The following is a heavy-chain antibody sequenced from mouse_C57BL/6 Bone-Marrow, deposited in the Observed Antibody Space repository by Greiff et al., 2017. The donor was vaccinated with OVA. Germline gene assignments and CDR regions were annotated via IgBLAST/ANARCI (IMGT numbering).Heavy chain of an antibody. D-gene: IGHD2-3*01. CDR1: GFTFTDYY. CDR3: ARSFYDGLLCAY. J-gene: IGHJ3*01. V-gene: IGHV7-3*01. CDR2: IRNKANGYTT. Sequence: EVKLMESGGGLVQPGGSLSLSCAASGFTFTDYYMSWVRQPPGKALEWLGFIRNKANGYTTEYSASVKGRFTISRDNSQSILYLQMNALRAEDSATYYCARSFYDGLLCAYWGQGTLVTVSA.